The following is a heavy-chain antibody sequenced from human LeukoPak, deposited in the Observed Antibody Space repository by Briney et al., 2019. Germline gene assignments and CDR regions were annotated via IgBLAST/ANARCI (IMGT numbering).Heavy chain of an antibody. CDR1: GYIFNSYG. CDR3: ARCSGGSCLYYYGMDV. D-gene: IGHD2-15*01. J-gene: IGHJ6*02. CDR2: ISTYNTDT. V-gene: IGHV1-18*01. Sequence: ASVKVSCKASGYIFNSYGLTWVRQAPGQGLEWMGWISTYNTDTKYAQNFQGRLIMTTDTSTSTAYMELRSLRSDDTAVYYCARCSGGSCLYYYGMDVWGQGTTVTVSS.